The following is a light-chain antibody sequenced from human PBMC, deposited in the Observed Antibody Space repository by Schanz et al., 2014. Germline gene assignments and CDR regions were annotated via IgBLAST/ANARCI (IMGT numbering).Light chain of an antibody. CDR2: GAS. CDR3: QQYGGSTPT. Sequence: EIVMTQSPATLSVSPGERATLSCRASQSVSSNLAWYQQKPGQAPRLLIYGASERATGIPDRFSGSGSGTDFTLTISRLEPEDFVLYYCQQYGGSTPTFGQGTKVEIK. CDR1: QSVSSN. J-gene: IGKJ1*01. V-gene: IGKV3-20*01.